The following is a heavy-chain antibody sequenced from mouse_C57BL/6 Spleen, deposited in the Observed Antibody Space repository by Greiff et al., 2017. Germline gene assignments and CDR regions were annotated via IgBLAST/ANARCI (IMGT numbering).Heavy chain of an antibody. J-gene: IGHJ3*01. V-gene: IGHV14-4*01. CDR2: IDPENGDT. CDR1: GFNIKDDY. Sequence: VQLQQSGAELVRPGASVKLSCTASGFNIKDDYMHWVKQRPEQGLEWIGWIDPENGDTEYASKFQGKATITADTSSNPAYLQLSSLTSEDTAVYYGTTEITTVVARAYWGQGTLVTVSA. CDR3: TTEITTVVARAY. D-gene: IGHD1-1*01.